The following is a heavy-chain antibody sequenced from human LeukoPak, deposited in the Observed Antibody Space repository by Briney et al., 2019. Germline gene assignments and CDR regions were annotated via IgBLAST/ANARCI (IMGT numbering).Heavy chain of an antibody. D-gene: IGHD4-23*01. V-gene: IGHV1-8*03. Sequence: ASVKVSCKASGYTFNFDINWVRQAHGQGPEWMGFINPDSNGTVYAQSFQGRLTLTSNPSISTAYMELSSLRSDDTAVYYCARGHGGLFVGHWFDPWGQGTLVTVSS. CDR2: INPDSNGT. CDR1: GYTFNFD. CDR3: ARGHGGLFVGHWFDP. J-gene: IGHJ5*02.